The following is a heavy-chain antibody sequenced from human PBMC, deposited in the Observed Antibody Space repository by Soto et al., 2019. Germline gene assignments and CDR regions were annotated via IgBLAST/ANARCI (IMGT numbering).Heavy chain of an antibody. J-gene: IGHJ3*02. CDR2: ISSGSTI. D-gene: IGHD6-19*01. CDR3: ARDAGAVAGIEDAFDI. V-gene: IGHV3-11*01. CDR1: GFTFSDYY. Sequence: PGGSLRLSCAASGFTFSDYYMSWIRQAPGKGLEWVSYISSGSTIYYADSVKGRFTISRDNAKNSLYLQMNSLRAEDTAVYYCARDAGAVAGIEDAFDIWGQGTMVTVSS.